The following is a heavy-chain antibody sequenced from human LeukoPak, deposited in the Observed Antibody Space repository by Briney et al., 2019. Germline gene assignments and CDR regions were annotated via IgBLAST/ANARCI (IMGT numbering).Heavy chain of an antibody. CDR1: GFTFSSYS. D-gene: IGHD5-12*01. CDR3: ARGVVATSETPSDFDY. Sequence: PGGSLRLSCAASGFTFSSYSMNWARQAPGKGLEWVSSISSSSSYIYYADSVKGRFTISRDNAKNSLYLQMNSLRAEDTAVYYCARGVVATSETPSDFDYWGQGTLVTVSS. CDR2: ISSSSSYI. V-gene: IGHV3-21*01. J-gene: IGHJ4*02.